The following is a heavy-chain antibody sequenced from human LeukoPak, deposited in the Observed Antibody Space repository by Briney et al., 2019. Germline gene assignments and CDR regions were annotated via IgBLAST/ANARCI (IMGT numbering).Heavy chain of an antibody. Sequence: SETLSLTCAVSGYSISSGYYCGCIREPPRKRLEWIGSIYHSGSTYYNRSLKSRVTISVDTSKNQFSLKLSSVTAADTAVYYCALRDSSGYPAYLDYWGQGTLVTVSS. CDR1: GYSISSGYY. CDR2: IYHSGST. CDR3: ALRDSSGYPAYLDY. D-gene: IGHD3-22*01. J-gene: IGHJ4*02. V-gene: IGHV4-38-2*01.